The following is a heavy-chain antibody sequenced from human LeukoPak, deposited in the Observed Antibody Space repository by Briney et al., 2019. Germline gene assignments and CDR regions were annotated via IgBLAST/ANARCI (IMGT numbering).Heavy chain of an antibody. CDR2: IYYSGST. CDR3: ARGGPDYYDSSGYYYAGALFDY. CDR1: GGSISSGDHY. Sequence: SQTLSLTCTVSGGSISSGDHYWSWIRQPPGKGLEWIGYIYYSGSTYYNPSLKSRVTISVDTSKNQFSLKLSSVTAADTAVYYCARGGPDYYDSSGYYYAGALFDYWGQGTLVTVSS. V-gene: IGHV4-30-4*01. D-gene: IGHD3-22*01. J-gene: IGHJ4*02.